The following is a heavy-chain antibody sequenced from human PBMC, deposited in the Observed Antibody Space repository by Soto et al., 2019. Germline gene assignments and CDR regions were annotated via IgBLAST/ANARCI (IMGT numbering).Heavy chain of an antibody. V-gene: IGHV3-21*02. CDR1: GFRFSDSA. Sequence: EVQLLESGGDLVQPGGSLRLSCTTSGFRFSDSAMDWVRQAPGKGLEWVSSIGFTTTYYADSVKGRFIITRDNARNSLYLQMDSLRDEDTALYYCAKGRYDFWSPYYFDSWGQGTLVTVSS. CDR2: SIGFTTT. CDR3: AKGRYDFWSPYYFDS. D-gene: IGHD3-3*01. J-gene: IGHJ4*02.